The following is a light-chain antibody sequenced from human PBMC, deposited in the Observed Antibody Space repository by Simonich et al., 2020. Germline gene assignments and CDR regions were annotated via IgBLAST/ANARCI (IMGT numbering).Light chain of an antibody. CDR1: KGIRSY. Sequence: AIRLTQSPSSLSASTGNRVTINCRAGKGIRSYLAWYQQKPGKAPKLLIYAASTLQSGVPSRFSGSGSGTDFTLTISCLQSEDFATYYCQQYYSYSWTFGQGTKVEIK. V-gene: IGKV1-8*01. CDR3: QQYYSYSWT. CDR2: AAS. J-gene: IGKJ1*01.